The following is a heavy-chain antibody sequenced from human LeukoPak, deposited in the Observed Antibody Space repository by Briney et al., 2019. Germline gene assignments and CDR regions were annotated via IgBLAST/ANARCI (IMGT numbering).Heavy chain of an antibody. V-gene: IGHV5-51*01. D-gene: IGHD6-19*01. CDR1: GKSFSSDW. J-gene: IGHJ3*02. CDR3: ARAVPNSNAAFDI. CDR2: IYLGDSDA. Sequence: GESLKISCKGSGKSFSSDWIGWVRQMPGKGLEWMGIIYLGDSDARYSPSFQGQVTISADKSINAAYVWWSSLKASDTAMYYCARAVPNSNAAFDIWGQGTMVTVSS.